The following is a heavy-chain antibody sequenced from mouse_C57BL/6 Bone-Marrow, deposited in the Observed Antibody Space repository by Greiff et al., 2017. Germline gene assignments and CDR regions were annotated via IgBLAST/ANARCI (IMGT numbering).Heavy chain of an antibody. CDR1: GFTFSSYG. D-gene: IGHD1-1*01. V-gene: IGHV5-6*01. J-gene: IGHJ2*01. Sequence: EVKLMESGGDLVKPGGSLKLSCAASGFTFSSYGMSWVRQTPDKRLEWVATISSGGSYTYYPDRVKGRFTISRANAKNTLYLQMSSLKSEDTAMYYCARLTVVVFDYWGQGTTLTVSS. CDR2: ISSGGSYT. CDR3: ARLTVVVFDY.